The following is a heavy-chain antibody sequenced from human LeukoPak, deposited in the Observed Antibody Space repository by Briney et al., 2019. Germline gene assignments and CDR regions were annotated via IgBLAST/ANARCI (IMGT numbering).Heavy chain of an antibody. D-gene: IGHD2-8*01. J-gene: IGHJ4*02. CDR2: IIPIFGTA. CDR3: ARDSLCTNGVCYTEFGY. Sequence: SVKVPCKASGGTFSSYAISWVRQAPGQGLEWMGGIIPIFGTANYAQKFQGRVTITADESTSTAYMELSSLRSEDTAVYYCARDSLCTNGVCYTEFGYWGQGTPVTVSS. CDR1: GGTFSSYA. V-gene: IGHV1-69*13.